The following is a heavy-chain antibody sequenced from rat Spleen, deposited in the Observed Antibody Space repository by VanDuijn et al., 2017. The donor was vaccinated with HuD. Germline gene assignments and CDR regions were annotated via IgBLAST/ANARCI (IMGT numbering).Heavy chain of an antibody. Sequence: EVQLVESGGGXXXPGXXLKLSCXXXGXXXNNXXXVWXXXAPTNGLEWIATISYDGSSTYYRDSVKGRFTISRDNAKSTLYLQMDSLRSEDTATYYCARQSSSIPYYWYFDFWGPGTMVTVSS. CDR2: ISYDGSST. V-gene: IGHV5-29*01. D-gene: IGHD1-2*01. CDR3: ARQSSSIPYYWYFDF. CDR1: GXXXNNXX. J-gene: IGHJ1*01.